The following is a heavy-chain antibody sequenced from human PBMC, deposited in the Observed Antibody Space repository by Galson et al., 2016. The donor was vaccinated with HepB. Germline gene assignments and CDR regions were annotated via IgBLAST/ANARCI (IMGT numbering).Heavy chain of an antibody. CDR2: IYPGDSHS. V-gene: IGHV5-51*01. Sequence: QSGAEVKKPGESLKISCKSSGYIFNNFWVAWVRQMPGKGLEWMGIIYPGDSHSRYSPSLQGQVTISADKYINTAYLQWSSLTASDTAVYYWARTHSGGTDYYYYAMDVWGQGTTVTVSS. J-gene: IGHJ6*02. CDR1: GYIFNNFW. CDR3: ARTHSGGTDYYYYAMDV. D-gene: IGHD2-15*01.